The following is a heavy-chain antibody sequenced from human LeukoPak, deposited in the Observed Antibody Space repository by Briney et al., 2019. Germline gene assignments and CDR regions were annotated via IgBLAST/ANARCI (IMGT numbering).Heavy chain of an antibody. CDR2: ISAYNGNT. CDR3: ARRDAEVRYSYGSFDY. J-gene: IGHJ4*02. Sequence: ASVKVSCKASGYTFTSYGISWVRQAPGQGLEWMGWISAYNGNTNYAQKLQGRVTMTTDTSTGTAYMELRSLRSDDTAVYYCARRDAEVRYSYGSFDYWGQGTLVTVSS. V-gene: IGHV1-18*01. D-gene: IGHD5-18*01. CDR1: GYTFTSYG.